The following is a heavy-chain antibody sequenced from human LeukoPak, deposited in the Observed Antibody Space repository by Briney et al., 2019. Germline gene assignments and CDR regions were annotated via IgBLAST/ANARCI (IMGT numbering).Heavy chain of an antibody. CDR1: GFTFSSYA. Sequence: GRSLRLSCAASGFTFSSYAMHWVRQAPGKGLEWVAVISYDGSNKYYADSVKGRFTISRDNSKNTLYLQMNSLRAEDTAVYYCAKAERYYGSGSYYKEPSFAGDYWGQGTLVTVSS. V-gene: IGHV3-30*04. J-gene: IGHJ4*02. CDR2: ISYDGSNK. CDR3: AKAERYYGSGSYYKEPSFAGDY. D-gene: IGHD3-10*01.